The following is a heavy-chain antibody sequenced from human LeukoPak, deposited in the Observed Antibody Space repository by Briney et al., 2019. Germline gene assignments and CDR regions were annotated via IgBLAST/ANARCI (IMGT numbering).Heavy chain of an antibody. CDR1: GYTFTDYY. V-gene: IGHV1-2*02. J-gene: IGHJ4*02. Sequence: ASVKVSCKTSGYTFTDYYMHWVRQAPGQGLEWMGWINPNSGGTSYAQKFQDRVTMTRDTSISTAYMDLSRLRSDDTAVFYCARGARTGVEGNFDYWGQGTLVTVSS. D-gene: IGHD7-27*01. CDR2: INPNSGGT. CDR3: ARGARTGVEGNFDY.